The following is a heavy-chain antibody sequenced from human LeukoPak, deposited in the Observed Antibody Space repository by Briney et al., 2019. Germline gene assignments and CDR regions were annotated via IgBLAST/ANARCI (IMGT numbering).Heavy chain of an antibody. CDR3: ARDGYSGNDGL. D-gene: IGHD5-12*01. J-gene: IGHJ4*02. CDR1: GGTINNYY. Sequence: SETLSLTCAVSGGTINNYYWSWIRQPPGKGLEWIGYIYYSGSTNYNPSLKSRVTISVDTSKNQFSLRLSSVTAADTAVYCCARDGYSGNDGLWGQGTLVTVSS. CDR2: IYYSGST. V-gene: IGHV4-59*01.